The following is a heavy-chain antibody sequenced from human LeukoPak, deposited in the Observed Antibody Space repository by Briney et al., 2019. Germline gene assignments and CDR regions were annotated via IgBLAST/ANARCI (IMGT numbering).Heavy chain of an antibody. J-gene: IGHJ4*02. Sequence: PSETLSLTCTVSGGSISSSTYFWGWIRQPPGKGLEWIGTIYYSGSTYYNPSLKSRVTISVDSSKNQFSLKLSSVTAADTAVYYCARVGPYSSSPFDYWGQGTLVTVSS. D-gene: IGHD6-6*01. V-gene: IGHV4-39*07. CDR2: IYYSGST. CDR3: ARVGPYSSSPFDY. CDR1: GGSISSSTYF.